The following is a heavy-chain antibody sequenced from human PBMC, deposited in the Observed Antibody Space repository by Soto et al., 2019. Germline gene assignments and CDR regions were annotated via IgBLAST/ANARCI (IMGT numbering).Heavy chain of an antibody. V-gene: IGHV4-31*03. D-gene: IGHD2-2*01. CDR3: ARWSPVLPAASS. J-gene: IGHJ4*02. Sequence: SETLSLTCTVSGGSISSGGYYWSWIRQHPGKGLEWIGYIYYSGSTYYNPSLKSRVTISVDTSKNQFSLKLSSVTAADTAVYYCARWSPVLPAASSWGQGTLVTVSS. CDR1: GGSISSGGYY. CDR2: IYYSGST.